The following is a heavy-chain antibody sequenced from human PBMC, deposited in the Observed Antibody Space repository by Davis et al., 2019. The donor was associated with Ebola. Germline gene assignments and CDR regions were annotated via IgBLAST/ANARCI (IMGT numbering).Heavy chain of an antibody. D-gene: IGHD1-26*01. Sequence: GGSLRLSCTVSGFTFSSYWMNWVRQAPGKGLEWVSSISSSSSYIYYADSVKGRFTISRDNAKNSLYLQMNSLRAEDTAVYYCARLDDGIVGVFNWFDPWGQGTLVTVSS. J-gene: IGHJ5*02. V-gene: IGHV3-21*01. CDR1: GFTFSSYW. CDR3: ARLDDGIVGVFNWFDP. CDR2: ISSSSSYI.